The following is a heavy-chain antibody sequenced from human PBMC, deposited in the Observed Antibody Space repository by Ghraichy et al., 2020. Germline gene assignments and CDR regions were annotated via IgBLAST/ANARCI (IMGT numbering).Heavy chain of an antibody. CDR3: ARLNYYDSSGYFPPDAFDI. CDR1: GGSISSYY. D-gene: IGHD3-22*01. CDR2: IYTSGST. Sequence: ESLNISCTVSGGSISSYYWSWIRQPPGKGLEWIGYIYTSGSTNYNPSLKSRVTISVDTSKNQFSLKLSSVTAADTAVYYCARLNYYDSSGYFPPDAFDIWGQGTMVTVSS. V-gene: IGHV4-4*09. J-gene: IGHJ3*02.